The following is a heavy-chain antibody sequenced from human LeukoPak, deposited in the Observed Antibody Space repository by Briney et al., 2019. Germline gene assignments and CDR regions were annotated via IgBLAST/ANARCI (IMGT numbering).Heavy chain of an antibody. CDR1: VFTFCIYT. D-gene: IGHD1-26*01. J-gene: IGHJ4*02. V-gene: IGHV3-30*01. CDR3: ARVWAPYSGSYAPVY. CDR2: ISYYGSDK. Sequence: GRSLRLSCAASVFTFCIYTMHCVRDAPGRRLECGSVISYYGSDKYYADSVKGRFTISRDNSKDTLYLQMNSLRAEETAVYYCARVWAPYSGSYAPVYWGEETLVTVSS.